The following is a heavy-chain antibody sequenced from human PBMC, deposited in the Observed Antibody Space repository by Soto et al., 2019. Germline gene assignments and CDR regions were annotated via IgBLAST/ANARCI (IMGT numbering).Heavy chain of an antibody. D-gene: IGHD3-22*01. CDR1: GRTFSSYA. CDR3: ARDPGYYHSSGQTKDALDI. Sequence: GASVKVSCKASGRTFSSYAISWVRQAPGQGLEWTGGIIPIFGTANYAQKFQGRVTITADKSTSTASTELSRLTSEDTAVYYCARDPGYYHSSGQTKDALDIWGKGTMGTVS. J-gene: IGHJ3*02. V-gene: IGHV1-69*06. CDR2: IIPIFGTA.